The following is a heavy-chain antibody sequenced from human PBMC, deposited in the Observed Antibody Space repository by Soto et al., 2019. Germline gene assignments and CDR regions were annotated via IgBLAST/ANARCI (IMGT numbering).Heavy chain of an antibody. Sequence: GGSLRLSCAASGFTFSGSAMHWVRQASGKGLEWVGRIRSKANSYATAYAASVKGRFTISRDDSKNTAYLQMNSLKTEDTAVYYCTAAAGANYYYYYYMDVWGKGTTVTVSS. CDR3: TAAAGANYYYYYYMDV. CDR2: IRSKANSYAT. V-gene: IGHV3-73*01. J-gene: IGHJ6*03. CDR1: GFTFSGSA. D-gene: IGHD6-13*01.